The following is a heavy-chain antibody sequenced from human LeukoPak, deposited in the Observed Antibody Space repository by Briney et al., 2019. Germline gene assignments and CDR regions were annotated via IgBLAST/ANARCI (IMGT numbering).Heavy chain of an antibody. J-gene: IGHJ4*02. CDR1: GFTFSNAW. D-gene: IGHD3-10*01. V-gene: IGHV3-15*01. Sequence: PGGSLRLSCAASGFTFSNAWMSWVRQAPGKGLEWVGRIKGKTDGGTTDYAAPVKGRFTISRDDSKNTLYLQMNSLKTEDTAVYYCTTASYYYGSGPIDYWGQGTLVTVSS. CDR2: IKGKTDGGTT. CDR3: TTASYYYGSGPIDY.